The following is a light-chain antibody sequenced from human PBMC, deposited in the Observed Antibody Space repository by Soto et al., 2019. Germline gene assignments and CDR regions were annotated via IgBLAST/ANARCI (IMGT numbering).Light chain of an antibody. CDR1: QSVRSGS. Sequence: EIVLTQSPGILSLSTGERATLSCRASQSVRSGSIAWYQQKLGQAPRLLIYDASSRATGIPDRFSGSGSGTDFTLTIRRLEPEDFAVYHCQQYGSSPWTFGQGTKVDIK. V-gene: IGKV3-20*01. CDR3: QQYGSSPWT. J-gene: IGKJ1*01. CDR2: DAS.